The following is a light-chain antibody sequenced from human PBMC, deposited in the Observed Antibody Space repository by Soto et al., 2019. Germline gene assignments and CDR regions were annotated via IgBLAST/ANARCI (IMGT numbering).Light chain of an antibody. CDR3: QSYDSSLSGSV. V-gene: IGLV1-40*01. CDR2: GSI. Sequence: QSVLTQPPSVSGDPGQRVTLSCTGRSSNIGAGYDVHWYQQLPGTAPKLLIYGSINRPSGVPDRFSGSKSGTSASLAITGLRTEDEADYYCQSYDSSLSGSVFGGGTKVTVL. J-gene: IGLJ3*02. CDR1: SSNIGAGYD.